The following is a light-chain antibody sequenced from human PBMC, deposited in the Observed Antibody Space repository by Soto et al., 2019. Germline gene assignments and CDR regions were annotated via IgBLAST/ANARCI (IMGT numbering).Light chain of an antibody. CDR3: QQDGSSPPYT. CDR1: QSVSSSY. CDR2: GAS. Sequence: EIVLTQSPGTLSLSPGERATLSCRASQSVSSSYLAWYQQKPGQAPRLLIYGASSRATAIPDRFSGSGSATDFTFTISRLEPEDFAVYYCQQDGSSPPYTFGQGTKLEIK. J-gene: IGKJ2*01. V-gene: IGKV3-20*01.